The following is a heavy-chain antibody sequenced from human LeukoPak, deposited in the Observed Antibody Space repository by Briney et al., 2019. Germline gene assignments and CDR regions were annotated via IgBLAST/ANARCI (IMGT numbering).Heavy chain of an antibody. V-gene: IGHV3-23*01. CDR3: ASTPFYDYVWGSYRYRGLFDN. CDR2: ICGSGGCT. J-gene: IGHJ4*02. Sequence: QAGGSLRLSCAASGFTFSTYAMSWVRQAPGRGLEWVSGICGSGGCTYYADSVKGRFTISRDNSKNTLYLQMNSLRVKDTAVYYCASTPFYDYVWGSYRYRGLFDNWGQGTLVSVSS. CDR1: GFTFSTYA. D-gene: IGHD3-16*02.